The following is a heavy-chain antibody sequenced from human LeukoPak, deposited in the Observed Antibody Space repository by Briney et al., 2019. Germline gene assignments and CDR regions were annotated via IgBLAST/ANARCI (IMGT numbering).Heavy chain of an antibody. D-gene: IGHD1-26*01. CDR1: GGSISSYQ. CDR3: AREVRRGGSYTSFDY. J-gene: IGHJ4*02. CDR2: IYYSGST. Sequence: SETLSLTCTVSGGSISSYQWSWVRQPPGKGLEWIGSIYYSGSTYYNPSLKSRVTISVDTSKNQFSLKLSSVTAADTAVYYCAREVRRGGSYTSFDYWGQGTLVTVSS. V-gene: IGHV4-39*07.